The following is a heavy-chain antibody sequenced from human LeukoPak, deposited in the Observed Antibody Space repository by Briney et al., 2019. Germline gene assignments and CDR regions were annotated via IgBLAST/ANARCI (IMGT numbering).Heavy chain of an antibody. D-gene: IGHD3-22*01. J-gene: IGHJ3*01. CDR2: INHRERS. CDR3: ARATMIVLSTGATSATDAFDV. CDR1: DESIIGSY. V-gene: IGHV4-34*01. Sequence: SETLSLTCGVYDESIIGSYWSWIRQTPGKGLEWIGEINHRERSNYNPSLKSRATISIDTSKNQVSLKLTSVTAADTAVYYCARATMIVLSTGATSATDAFDVWGQGTMVTVSS.